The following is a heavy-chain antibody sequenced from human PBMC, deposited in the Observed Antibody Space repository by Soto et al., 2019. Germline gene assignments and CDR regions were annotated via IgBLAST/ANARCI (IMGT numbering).Heavy chain of an antibody. D-gene: IGHD2-8*01. CDR1: GASISSRDYY. CDR2: IDYNGVT. V-gene: IGHV4-39*01. CDR3: GRVMIGTSRHTDSDY. Sequence: ETLSLTCTVSGASISSRDYYWGWIRQTPGKGLEWIGNIDYNGVTYYNPSLKSRVTVSKDTSKNQFSLKVASVTAADTAIYYCGRVMIGTSRHTDSDYWGQGTQVTVSS. J-gene: IGHJ4*02.